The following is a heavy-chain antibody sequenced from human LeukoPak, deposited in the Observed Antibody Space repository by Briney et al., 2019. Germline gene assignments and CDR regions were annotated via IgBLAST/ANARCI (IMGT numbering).Heavy chain of an antibody. Sequence: GGSLRLSCAASGLTFSDHYMDWVRQAPGKGLEWVGRIRKKVNSYTAEYAASVKGRFTISRDDSKNFLYLQMNSLKTEDTAVYYCAKVSSSESFSFDYWGQGTQVTVSS. V-gene: IGHV3-72*01. CDR3: AKVSSSESFSFDY. J-gene: IGHJ4*02. CDR2: IRKKVNSYTA. D-gene: IGHD5/OR15-5a*01. CDR1: GLTFSDHY.